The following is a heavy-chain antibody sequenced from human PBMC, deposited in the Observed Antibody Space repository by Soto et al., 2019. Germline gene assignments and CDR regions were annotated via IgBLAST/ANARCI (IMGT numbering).Heavy chain of an antibody. CDR3: ARVGSSGYDFKDFFDY. D-gene: IGHD5-12*01. J-gene: IGHJ4*02. CDR1: GGSFSGYY. Sequence: SETLSLTCAVYGGSFSGYYWSWIRQPPGKGLEWIGEINHSGSTNYNPSPKSRVTISVDTSKNQFSLKLSSVTAADTAVYYCARVGSSGYDFKDFFDYWGQGTLVTVSS. V-gene: IGHV4-34*01. CDR2: INHSGST.